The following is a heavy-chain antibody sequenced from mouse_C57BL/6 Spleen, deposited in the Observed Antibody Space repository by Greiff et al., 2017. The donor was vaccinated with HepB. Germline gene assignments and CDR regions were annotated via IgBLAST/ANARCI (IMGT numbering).Heavy chain of an antibody. V-gene: IGHV1-26*01. CDR3: AKGAYYYVSSYGYAMDY. Sequence: EVQLQQSGPELVKPGASVKISCKASGYTFTDYYMNWVKQSHGKSLEWIGDINPNNGGTSYNQKFKGKATLTVDKYSSTAYMELRSLTSEDSAVYYCAKGAYYYVSSYGYAMDYWGQGTSVTVSS. D-gene: IGHD1-1*01. J-gene: IGHJ4*01. CDR2: INPNNGGT. CDR1: GYTFTDYY.